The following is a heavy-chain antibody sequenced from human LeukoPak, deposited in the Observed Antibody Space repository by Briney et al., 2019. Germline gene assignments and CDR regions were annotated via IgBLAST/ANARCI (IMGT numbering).Heavy chain of an antibody. CDR1: GGSISSGGYY. Sequence: NPSQTLSLTCTVSGGSISSGGYYWSWIRQHPGKGLEWIGYIYYSGSTYYNPSLKSRVTISVDTSKNQFSLKLSSVTAADTAVYYCARDTTGTTSGFDYWGQGTLVTVSS. CDR3: ARDTTGTTSGFDY. V-gene: IGHV4-31*03. D-gene: IGHD1-1*01. J-gene: IGHJ4*02. CDR2: IYYSGST.